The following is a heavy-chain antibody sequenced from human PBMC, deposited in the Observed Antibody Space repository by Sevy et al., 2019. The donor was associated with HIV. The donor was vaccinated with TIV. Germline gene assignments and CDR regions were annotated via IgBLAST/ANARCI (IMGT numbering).Heavy chain of an antibody. D-gene: IGHD3-22*01. CDR2: INPNSGGT. V-gene: IGHV1-2*02. CDR3: ARDLTDYYDSSGYYVPLDY. CDR1: GYTFTGYY. J-gene: IGHJ4*02. Sequence: ASVKVSCKASGYTFTGYYMHWVRQAPGQGLEWMGWINPNSGGTNYAQKFQGRVTMTRDTSISTAYMELGRLRSDDTAVYYCARDLTDYYDSSGYYVPLDYWGQGTLVTVSS.